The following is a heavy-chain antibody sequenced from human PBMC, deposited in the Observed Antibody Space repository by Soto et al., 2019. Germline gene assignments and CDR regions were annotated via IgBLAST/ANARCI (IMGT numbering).Heavy chain of an antibody. CDR1: GYTFTSYG. CDR3: ATARIQYSSGWFGDS. J-gene: IGHJ4*02. D-gene: IGHD6-19*01. Sequence: ASVKVSCKASGYTFTSYGISWVRQAPGQGLEWMGWINAGNGNTKSSQRFQDRVTITRDTSASTAYMELSSLRSEDTAIYYCATARIQYSSGWFGDSWGQGTLVTVSS. V-gene: IGHV1-18*01. CDR2: INAGNGNT.